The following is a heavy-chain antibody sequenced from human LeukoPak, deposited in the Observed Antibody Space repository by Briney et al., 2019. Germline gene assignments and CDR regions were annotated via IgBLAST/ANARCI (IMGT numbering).Heavy chain of an antibody. J-gene: IGHJ5*02. Sequence: GGSLRLSCAASGFTFSSYAMSWVRQAPGKGLEWVSAISGSGGSTYYADSVKGRFTISRDSSKNTLYLQMNSLRAEDTAVYYCAKHYDSSGYYYGSWFDPWGQGTLVTVSS. D-gene: IGHD3-22*01. CDR3: AKHYDSSGYYYGSWFDP. V-gene: IGHV3-23*01. CDR2: ISGSGGST. CDR1: GFTFSSYA.